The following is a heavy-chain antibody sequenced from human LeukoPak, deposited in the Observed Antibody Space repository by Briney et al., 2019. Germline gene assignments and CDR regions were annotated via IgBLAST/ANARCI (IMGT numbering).Heavy chain of an antibody. V-gene: IGHV3-23*01. CDR2: ISGSGRTT. Sequence: PGGSLRLSCAASGFTFSSYAMSWVRQAPGKGLEWVSAISGSGRTTFYADSVKGRFTISRDNSKNTLYLQMNGLRPEDTAVYYCAKAGYCSGGSCLKPLGYWGQGTLVTVSS. J-gene: IGHJ4*02. CDR1: GFTFSSYA. CDR3: AKAGYCSGGSCLKPLGY. D-gene: IGHD2-15*01.